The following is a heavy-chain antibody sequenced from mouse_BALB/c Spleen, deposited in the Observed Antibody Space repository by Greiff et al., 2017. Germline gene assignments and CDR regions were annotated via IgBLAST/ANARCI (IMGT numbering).Heavy chain of an antibody. D-gene: IGHD2-14*01. CDR2: ISYDGSN. CDR3: TRDRTIGPWFAY. Sequence: ESGPGLVKPSQSLSLTCSVTGYSITSGYYWNWIRQFPGNKLEWMGYISYDGSNNYNPSLKNRISITRDTSKNQFFLKLNSVTTEDTATYYCTRDRTIGPWFAYWGQGTLVTVSA. V-gene: IGHV3-6*02. CDR1: GYSITSGYY. J-gene: IGHJ3*01.